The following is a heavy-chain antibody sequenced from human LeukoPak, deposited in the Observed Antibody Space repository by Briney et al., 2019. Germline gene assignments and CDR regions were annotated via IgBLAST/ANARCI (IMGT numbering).Heavy chain of an antibody. CDR1: GFTFSSYA. CDR2: ISYDGSNK. CDR3: ARDTAMFQPLRAYYFDY. Sequence: GGSLRLSCAASGFTFSSYAMHWVRQAPGKGLEWVAVISYDGSNKYYADSVKGRFTISRDNSKNTLYLQMNSLRAEDTAVYYCARDTAMFQPLRAYYFDYWGQGTLVTVSS. V-gene: IGHV3-30-3*01. J-gene: IGHJ4*02. D-gene: IGHD5-18*01.